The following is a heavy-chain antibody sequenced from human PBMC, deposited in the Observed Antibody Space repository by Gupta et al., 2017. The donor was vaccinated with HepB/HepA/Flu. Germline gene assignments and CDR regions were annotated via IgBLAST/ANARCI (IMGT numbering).Heavy chain of an antibody. D-gene: IGHD3-22*01. V-gene: IGHV1-8*03. CDR1: GYTFTSYD. CDR2: MNPNSGNT. J-gene: IGHJ6*03. Sequence: QVQLVQSGAEVKKPGASVKVSCKASGYTFTSYDIHWVRQATGQGLEWMGWMNPNSGNTGYAQKFQGRVTITRNTSISTAYMELSSLRSEDTAVYYCARGITMIVVVVKYYYYYMDVWGKGTTVTVSS. CDR3: ARGITMIVVVVKYYYYYMDV.